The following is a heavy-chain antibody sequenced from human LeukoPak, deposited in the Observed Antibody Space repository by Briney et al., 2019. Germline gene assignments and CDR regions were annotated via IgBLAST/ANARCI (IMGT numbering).Heavy chain of an antibody. V-gene: IGHV4-61*02. D-gene: IGHD4-11*01. J-gene: IGHJ4*02. CDR1: GGSISSGSYY. Sequence: PSETLSLTCTVSGGSISSGSYYWSWIRQPAGKGLEWIGRIYTSGSTNYNPSLKSRVTISVDTSKNQFSLKLSSVTAADTAVYYCARGGLRTYSNPYAPDYWGQGTLVTVSS. CDR2: IYTSGST. CDR3: ARGGLRTYSNPYAPDY.